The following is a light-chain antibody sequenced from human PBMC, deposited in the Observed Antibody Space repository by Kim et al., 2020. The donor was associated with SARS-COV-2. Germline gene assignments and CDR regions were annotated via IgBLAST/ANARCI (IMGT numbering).Light chain of an antibody. CDR2: QDI. J-gene: IGLJ2*01. V-gene: IGLV3-1*01. CDR1: KLGEKY. CDR3: QAWDSGTVV. Sequence: SYELTQPPSVSVSPGQTVTLTCSGDKLGEKYSCWYQQRSGQSPVLLIYQDIKRPSGIPERFSGSNSGNTATLTISGTQTVDEADYYCQAWDSGTVVFGGGTQLTVL.